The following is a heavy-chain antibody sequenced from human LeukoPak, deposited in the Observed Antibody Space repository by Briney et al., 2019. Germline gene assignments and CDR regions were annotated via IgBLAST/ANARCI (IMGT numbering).Heavy chain of an antibody. CDR3: ASGGYCSSTSCYRNRAFDI. J-gene: IGHJ3*02. D-gene: IGHD2-2*02. Sequence: GGSLRLSCAASGFTVSSNYMSWVRQAPGKGLEGVSVIYSGGSTYYADSVKGRFTISRDNSKNTLYLQMNSLRAEDTAVYYCASGGYCSSTSCYRNRAFDIWGQGTMVTVSS. CDR1: GFTVSSNY. CDR2: IYSGGST. V-gene: IGHV3-53*01.